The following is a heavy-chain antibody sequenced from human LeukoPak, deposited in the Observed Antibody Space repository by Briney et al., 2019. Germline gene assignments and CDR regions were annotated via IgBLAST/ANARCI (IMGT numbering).Heavy chain of an antibody. CDR2: INPNSGGT. D-gene: IGHD2-21*01. CDR3: ARGCPVYSRGRNWFDP. Sequence: ASVKVSCKASGYTFTGYYMHWVRQAPGQGLEWMGWINPNSGGTNYAQKFQGRVTMTRDTSISTAYMELSRLRSDDTAVYYCARGCPVYSRGRNWFDPWGQGTLSPSPQ. J-gene: IGHJ5*02. CDR1: GYTFTGYY. V-gene: IGHV1-2*02.